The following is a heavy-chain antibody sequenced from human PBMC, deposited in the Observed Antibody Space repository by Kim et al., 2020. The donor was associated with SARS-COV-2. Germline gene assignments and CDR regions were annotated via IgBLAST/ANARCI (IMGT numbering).Heavy chain of an antibody. J-gene: IGHJ6*02. Sequence: KYPPNLRGEVTITRDTPAGTQYMELRSLRSEDTAVYYCARNYFYYNGMDVWGQGTTVTVSS. V-gene: IGHV1-3*01. CDR3: ARNYFYYNGMDV.